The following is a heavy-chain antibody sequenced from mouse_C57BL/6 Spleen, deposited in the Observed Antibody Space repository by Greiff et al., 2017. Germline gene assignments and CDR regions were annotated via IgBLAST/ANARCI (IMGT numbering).Heavy chain of an antibody. D-gene: IGHD1-1*02. Sequence: EVMLVESGEGLVKPGGSLKLSCAASGFTFSSYAMSWVRQTPEKRLEWVAYISSGGDYIYYADTVKGRFTISRDNARNTLYLQMSSRKSEDTAMYYCTRELSSYYFDYWGQGTTLTVSS. V-gene: IGHV5-9-1*02. CDR3: TRELSSYYFDY. J-gene: IGHJ2*01. CDR2: ISSGGDYI. CDR1: GFTFSSYA.